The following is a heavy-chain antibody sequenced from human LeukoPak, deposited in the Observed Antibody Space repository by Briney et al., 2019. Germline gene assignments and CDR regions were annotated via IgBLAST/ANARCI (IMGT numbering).Heavy chain of an antibody. CDR2: IYYSGST. CDR1: GYSLSSGYY. V-gene: IGHV4-38-2*02. D-gene: IGHD4-23*01. Sequence: SETLSLTCTVSGYSLSSGYYWGWIRHPPGKGLEWIGSIYYSGSTYYNPSLKSRVTISVDTSKNQFSLKLSSVTAADTAVYYCARHQRGNSDAFDIWGQGTMVTVSS. J-gene: IGHJ3*02. CDR3: ARHQRGNSDAFDI.